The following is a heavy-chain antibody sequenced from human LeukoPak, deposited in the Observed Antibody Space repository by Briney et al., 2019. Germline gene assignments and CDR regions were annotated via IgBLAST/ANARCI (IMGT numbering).Heavy chain of an antibody. CDR3: ARDWYYAFDF. CDR1: GFTFSSYW. J-gene: IGHJ3*01. CDR2: IRSKRDGGTT. V-gene: IGHV3-15*07. Sequence: GGSLRLSCAASGFTFSSYWMNWARQAPGKGLEWVARIRSKRDGGTTDYAAPVKGRFTISRDDSKNTMYLQMNSLKAEDTAVYYCARDWYYAFDFWGQGTMVTVSS. D-gene: IGHD2-21*02.